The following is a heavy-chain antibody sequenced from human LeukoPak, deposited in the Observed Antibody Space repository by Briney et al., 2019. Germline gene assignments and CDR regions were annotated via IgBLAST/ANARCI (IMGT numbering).Heavy chain of an antibody. CDR2: IIPIFGTA. Sequence: GASVTVSFKASGGTFSSYAISWVRQAPGQGLEWMGRIIPIFGTANYAQKFQGRVTITADKSTSTAYMELSSLRSEDTAVYYCARNPLNTPNADYWGQGNLLTVSS. J-gene: IGHJ4*02. CDR3: ARNPLNTPNADY. V-gene: IGHV1-69*06. D-gene: IGHD2/OR15-2a*01. CDR1: GGTFSSYA.